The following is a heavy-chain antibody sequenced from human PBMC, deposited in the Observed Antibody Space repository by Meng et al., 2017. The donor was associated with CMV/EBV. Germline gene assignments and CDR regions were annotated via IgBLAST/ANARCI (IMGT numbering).Heavy chain of an antibody. CDR3: ARERVLYYDILTGWLGYYGMDV. Sequence: ESLKISCSASGGSISSYYWSWIRQPPGKGLEWVGYIYYSGSTNYNPSLKSRVTISVDTSKNQSSLKLSSVTAADTAVYYCARERVLYYDILTGWLGYYGMDVWGQGTTVTVSS. V-gene: IGHV4-59*01. D-gene: IGHD3-9*01. CDR1: GGSISSYY. CDR2: IYYSGST. J-gene: IGHJ6*02.